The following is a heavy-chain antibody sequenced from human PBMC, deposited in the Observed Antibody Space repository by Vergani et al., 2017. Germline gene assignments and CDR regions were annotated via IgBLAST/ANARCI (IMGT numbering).Heavy chain of an antibody. D-gene: IGHD3-3*01. CDR1: GFTFSSYG. J-gene: IGHJ3*02. Sequence: QAQLVESGGGVVQPGRSLRLSCAASGFTFSSYGMHWVRQAPGKGLEWVAVISYDGSNKYYADSVKGRFTISRDNSKNTLYLQMNSLRAEDTAVYYCAKVSSDFWSGQGAFDIWGQGTMVTVSS. CDR3: AKVSSDFWSGQGAFDI. V-gene: IGHV3-30*18. CDR2: ISYDGSNK.